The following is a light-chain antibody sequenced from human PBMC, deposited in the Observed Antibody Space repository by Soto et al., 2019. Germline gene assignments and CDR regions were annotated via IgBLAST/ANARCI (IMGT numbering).Light chain of an antibody. Sequence: EVVLTQSPATLSLSPGEGATLSCRASQSVSSYLAWYQQKPDQAPRLLIYDASNRATGIPARFSGSGSGTDFPLTISALEPEDFAVSYCQQHSTWPPAFGGGTKVEIK. J-gene: IGKJ4*01. V-gene: IGKV3-11*01. CDR1: QSVSSY. CDR3: QQHSTWPPA. CDR2: DAS.